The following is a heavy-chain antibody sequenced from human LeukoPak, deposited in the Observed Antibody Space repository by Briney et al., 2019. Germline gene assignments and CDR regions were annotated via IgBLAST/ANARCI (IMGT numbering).Heavy chain of an antibody. CDR2: IIPILGIA. J-gene: IGHJ6*02. D-gene: IGHD1-26*01. V-gene: IGHV1-69*04. CDR1: GGTFSSCA. Sequence: SVKVSCKASGGTFSSCAISWVRQAPGQGLEWMGRIIPILGIANYAQKFQGRVTITADKSTSTAYMELSSLRSEDTAVYYCAREAPMDVWGQGTTVTVSS. CDR3: AREAPMDV.